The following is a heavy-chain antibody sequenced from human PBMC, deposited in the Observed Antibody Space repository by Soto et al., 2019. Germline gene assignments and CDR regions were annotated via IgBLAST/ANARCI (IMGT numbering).Heavy chain of an antibody. CDR3: ARLNMSDCFRCYYGMDV. D-gene: IGHD2-21*01. CDR1: GPRVRDNY. Sequence: EVKLVESGGGRIQPGGSLSLSCTVSGPRVRDNYIIWVRRAPGKGLGGVAVIYSGGTADYAGSVKGRFTISRDDSKNTLFLQMNSLRVEDTAVYYCARLNMSDCFRCYYGMDVWGHGTSVTVSS. J-gene: IGHJ6*02. V-gene: IGHV3-53*01. CDR2: IYSGGTA.